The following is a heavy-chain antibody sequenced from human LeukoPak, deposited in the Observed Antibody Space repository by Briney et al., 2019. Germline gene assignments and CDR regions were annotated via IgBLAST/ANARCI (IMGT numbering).Heavy chain of an antibody. J-gene: IGHJ4*02. CDR2: IMPMFGKT. V-gene: IGHV1-69*06. CDR3: TGGRTDIVVVPATLRNYYFDY. D-gene: IGHD2-2*01. CDR1: GGTFSSYD. Sequence: ASVKVSCKASGGTFSSYDISLVRQAPGQGLEWMGGIMPMFGKTNYAQKFQGRVTTTADKATSTAYMELSSLRSEDTAVYYCTGGRTDIVVVPATLRNYYFDYWGQGTLVTVSS.